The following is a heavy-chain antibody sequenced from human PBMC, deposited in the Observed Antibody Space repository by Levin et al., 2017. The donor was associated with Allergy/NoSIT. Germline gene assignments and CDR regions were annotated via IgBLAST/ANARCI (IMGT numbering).Heavy chain of an antibody. D-gene: IGHD6-13*01. J-gene: IGHJ4*02. CDR1: GGSFSGYY. CDR2: INHSGST. Sequence: MSSETLSLTCAVYGGSFSGYYWNWIRQPPGKGLEWIGEINHSGSTNYNPSLKSRVTISVDTSKNQFSLKLISVTAADTAVYYCAMATTGRGDFDYWGQGTLVTVSS. V-gene: IGHV4-34*01. CDR3: AMATTGRGDFDY.